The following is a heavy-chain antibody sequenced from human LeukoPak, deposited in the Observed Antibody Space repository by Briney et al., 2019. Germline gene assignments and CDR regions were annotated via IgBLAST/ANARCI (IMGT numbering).Heavy chain of an antibody. CDR1: GFTFSDYY. J-gene: IGHJ4*02. Sequence: GGSLRLSCAASGFTFSDYYMSWIRQAPGKGLEWVSYISSSSSYTNYADSVKGRFTISRDNAKNSLYLQMNSLRAEDTAVYYCARDAVSLAAAGASDYWGQGSLVTVSS. CDR3: ARDAVSLAAAGASDY. D-gene: IGHD6-13*01. CDR2: ISSSSSYT. V-gene: IGHV3-11*05.